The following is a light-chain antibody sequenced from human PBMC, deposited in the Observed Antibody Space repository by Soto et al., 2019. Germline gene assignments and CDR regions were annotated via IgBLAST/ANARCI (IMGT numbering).Light chain of an antibody. CDR1: QSVVYSSNNKNY. CDR3: QQRSNWPQT. Sequence: DIVMTQSPDSLAVSLGERATINCKSSQSVVYSSNNKNYLAWYQQKPGQPPKLLIYWASTRESGVPDRFSGSGSGTDFTLTISSLEPEDFAVYYCQQRSNWPQTFGQGTKVDIK. J-gene: IGKJ1*01. CDR2: WAS. V-gene: IGKV4-1*01.